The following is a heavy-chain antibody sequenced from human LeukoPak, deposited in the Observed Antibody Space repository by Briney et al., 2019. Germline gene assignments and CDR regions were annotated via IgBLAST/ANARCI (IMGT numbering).Heavy chain of an antibody. V-gene: IGHV4-61*02. CDR2: IYTSGST. D-gene: IGHD3-10*01. J-gene: IGHJ5*02. CDR3: ARDLFTMVRGVTT. Sequence: SETLSLTCTVSGGSISSGSYYWSWIRQPAGKGLEWIGRIYTSGSTNYNPSLKSRVTISVDTSKNQFSLKLSSVTAADTAVYYCARDLFTMVRGVTTWGQGTLVTVSS. CDR1: GGSISSGSYY.